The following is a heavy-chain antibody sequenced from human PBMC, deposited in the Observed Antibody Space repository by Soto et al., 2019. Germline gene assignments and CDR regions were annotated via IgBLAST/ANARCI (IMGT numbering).Heavy chain of an antibody. CDR2: ISAYNGNT. CDR3: ARVELLWFGELLAY. CDR1: GYTFTSYG. D-gene: IGHD3-10*01. V-gene: IGHV1-18*01. J-gene: IGHJ4*02. Sequence: GASVKVSCKASGYTFTSYGISWVRQAPGQGLEWMGWISAYNGNTNYAQKLQGRVTMTTDTSTSTAYMELRSLRSDDTAVYYCARVELLWFGELLAYWGQGTLVTVSS.